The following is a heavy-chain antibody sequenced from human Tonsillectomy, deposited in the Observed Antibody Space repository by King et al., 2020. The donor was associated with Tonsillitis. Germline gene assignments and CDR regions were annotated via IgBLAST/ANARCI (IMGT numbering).Heavy chain of an antibody. CDR1: GFTFSSYS. CDR3: ARDSGAGYCSGCSCYPYYYYYGMDV. J-gene: IGHJ6*02. D-gene: IGHD2-15*01. CDR2: ISSSSSTI. V-gene: IGHV3-48*02. Sequence: VQLVESGGGLVQPGGSLRLSCAASGFTFSSYSMNWVRQAPGKGLEWVSYISSSSSTIYYADSVKGRFTISRDNAKNSLYLQMNSLRDEDTAVYYCARDSGAGYCSGCSCYPYYYYYGMDVWGQGTTVTVSS.